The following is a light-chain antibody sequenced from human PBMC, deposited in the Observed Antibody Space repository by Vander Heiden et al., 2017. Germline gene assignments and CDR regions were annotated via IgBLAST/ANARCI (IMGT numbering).Light chain of an antibody. V-gene: IGKV1-6*01. CDR3: LQHYTFPWT. Sequence: AIQMTQSPSSLSASVGHRVTITCRASQDIRSDLAWYQQKPGKAPKLLIYTSSSLHSGVPSRFSGSASGTDFTLSITTLQPEDYATYYCLQHYTFPWTFGQGTTVEVK. CDR2: TSS. CDR1: QDIRSD. J-gene: IGKJ1*01.